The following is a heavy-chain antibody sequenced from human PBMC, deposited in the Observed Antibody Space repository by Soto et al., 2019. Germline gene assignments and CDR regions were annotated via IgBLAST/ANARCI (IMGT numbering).Heavy chain of an antibody. CDR3: ARGGAFRCFDY. Sequence: EVQLVESGGGLVQPGGSLRLSCAASGFTFSSYEMNWVRQAPGKGLEWVSYISSSGSTIYYADSVKGRFTSSIDNAKNLLDLQIISLRAEDTGVYYCARGGAFRCFDYWGQGTMVTVS. V-gene: IGHV3-48*03. D-gene: IGHD2-8*01. CDR2: ISSSGSTI. CDR1: GFTFSSYE. J-gene: IGHJ4*02.